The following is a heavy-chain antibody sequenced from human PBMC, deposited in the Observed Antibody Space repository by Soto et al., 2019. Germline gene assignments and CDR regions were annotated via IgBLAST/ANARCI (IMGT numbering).Heavy chain of an antibody. D-gene: IGHD3-3*01. CDR3: AREVSGKYDFWSGYYLDY. CDR1: GGSISSGGYY. CDR2: IYYSGST. Sequence: TLSLTCTVSGGSISSGGYYWSWIRQHPGKGLEWIGYIYYSGSTYYNPSLKSRVTISVDTSKNQFSLKLSSVTAADTAVYYCAREVSGKYDFWSGYYLDYWGQGTLVTVSS. V-gene: IGHV4-31*03. J-gene: IGHJ4*02.